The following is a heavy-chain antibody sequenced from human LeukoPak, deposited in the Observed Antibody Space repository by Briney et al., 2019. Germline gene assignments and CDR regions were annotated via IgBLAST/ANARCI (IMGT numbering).Heavy chain of an antibody. CDR3: GRHGIECSSTNCYWATVRY. J-gene: IGHJ4*02. CDR2: IYQSAST. CDR1: GYSISSGYY. V-gene: IGHV4-38-2*01. Sequence: PSETLSLTCAVSGYSISSGYYWGWIRQPPGKGLEWIGSIYQSASTYYNPSLKSRVTISVDTSKNQFSLKLSSVTAVDTAVYYCGRHGIECSSTNCYWATVRYWGQGTLVTVSS. D-gene: IGHD2-2*01.